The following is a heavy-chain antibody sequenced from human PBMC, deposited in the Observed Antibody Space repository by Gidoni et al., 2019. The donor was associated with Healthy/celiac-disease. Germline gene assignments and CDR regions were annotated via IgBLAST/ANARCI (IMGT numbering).Heavy chain of an antibody. CDR1: GGSFSGYY. CDR2: INHSGST. D-gene: IGHD2-2*01. Sequence: QVQLQQWGAGLLKPSETLSLTCAVYGGSFSGYYWSWIRQPPGKGLEWIGEINHSGSTNYNPSLKSRVTISVDTSKNQFSLKLSSVTAADTAVYYCARWGPYCSSTSCSTGAVVYYYYYMDVWGKGTTVTVSS. V-gene: IGHV4-34*01. J-gene: IGHJ6*03. CDR3: ARWGPYCSSTSCSTGAVVYYYYYMDV.